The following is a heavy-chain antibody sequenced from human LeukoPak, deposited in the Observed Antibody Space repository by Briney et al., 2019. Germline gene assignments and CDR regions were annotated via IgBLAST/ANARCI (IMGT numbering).Heavy chain of an antibody. CDR3: ARDPPYYDILTGYPRYGMDV. CDR1: GFTFSSYG. CDR2: ISYDGSNK. D-gene: IGHD3-9*01. Sequence: GGSLRLSCAASGFTFSSYGMHWVRQAPGKGLEWVAVISYDGSNKYYADSVKGRFTISRDNSKNTLYLQMNSLRAEDTAVYYCARDPPYYDILTGYPRYGMDVWGKGTTVTVSS. J-gene: IGHJ6*04. V-gene: IGHV3-30*03.